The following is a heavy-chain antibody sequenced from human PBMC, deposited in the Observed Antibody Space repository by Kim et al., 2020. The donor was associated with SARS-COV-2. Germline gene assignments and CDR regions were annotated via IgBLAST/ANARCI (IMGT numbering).Heavy chain of an antibody. CDR2: IYYSGST. J-gene: IGHJ5*02. V-gene: IGHV4-39*01. Sequence: SETLSLTCTVSGGSIRSSSYYWGWIRQPPGKGLEWIGSIYYSGSTYYNPSLKSRVTISVDTSKNQFSLKLSSVTAADTAVYYCARQQYCSSTSCYKQNWFDPWGQGTLVTVSS. CDR3: ARQQYCSSTSCYKQNWFDP. CDR1: GGSIRSSSYY. D-gene: IGHD2-2*02.